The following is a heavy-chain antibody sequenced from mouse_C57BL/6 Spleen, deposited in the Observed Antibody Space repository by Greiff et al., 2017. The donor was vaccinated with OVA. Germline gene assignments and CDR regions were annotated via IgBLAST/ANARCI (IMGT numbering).Heavy chain of an antibody. CDR1: GFTFSSYA. V-gene: IGHV5-4*01. J-gene: IGHJ4*01. CDR3: ARTEAMDY. CDR2: ISDGGSYT. Sequence: EVQLVESGGGLVKPGGSLKLSCAASGFTFSSYAMSWVRQTPEKRLEWVATISDGGSYTYYPDNVKGRFPISRDNAKNNLYLQMSHLKSEDTAMYYCARTEAMDYWGQGTSVTVSS.